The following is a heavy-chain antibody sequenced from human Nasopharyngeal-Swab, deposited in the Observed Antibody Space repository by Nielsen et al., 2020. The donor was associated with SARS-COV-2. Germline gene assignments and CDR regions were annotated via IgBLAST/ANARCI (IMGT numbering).Heavy chain of an antibody. CDR3: ASDYYDSGASGH. CDR1: GFTFGTPA. V-gene: IGHV3-23*01. D-gene: IGHD3-22*01. Sequence: GESLKISCVGSGFTFGTPAMTWVRQAPGKGLEWVSSVSESGDATYYADSVKGRFTISRDNSKNTLYVQMNSLRPEDTAVYYCASDYYDSGASGHWGQGTLVTVSS. CDR2: VSESGDAT. J-gene: IGHJ4*02.